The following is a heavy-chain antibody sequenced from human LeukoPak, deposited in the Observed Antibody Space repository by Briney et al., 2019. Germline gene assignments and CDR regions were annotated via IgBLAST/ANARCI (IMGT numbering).Heavy chain of an antibody. J-gene: IGHJ5*02. CDR1: GGSISSYY. V-gene: IGHV4-59*01. D-gene: IGHD3-3*01. CDR2: IYYSGST. CDR3: ARAWSGYHPHEFDP. Sequence: PSETLSLTCTVSGGSISSYYWSWIRQPPGKGPEWIGYIYYSGSTNYNPSLKSRVTISVDTSKNQFSLKLSSVTAADTAVYYCARAWSGYHPHEFDPWGQGTLITVSS.